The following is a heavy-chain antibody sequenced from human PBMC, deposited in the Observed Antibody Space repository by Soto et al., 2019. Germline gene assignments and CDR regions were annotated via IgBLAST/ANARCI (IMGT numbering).Heavy chain of an antibody. J-gene: IGHJ4*02. CDR3: ARDDEDGSYCDLGY. D-gene: IGHD3-10*01. V-gene: IGHV3-30-3*01. Sequence: QVQLVESGGGVVQPGRSLRLSCAASGFTFSSYIMHWVRQAPGKGLEWVAMILYDGNNKYYADSVKGRFTISRDNSKNTLYLQMNSLTTEDTAIYYCARDDEDGSYCDLGYWGQGTLVTVSS. CDR1: GFTFSSYI. CDR2: ILYDGNNK.